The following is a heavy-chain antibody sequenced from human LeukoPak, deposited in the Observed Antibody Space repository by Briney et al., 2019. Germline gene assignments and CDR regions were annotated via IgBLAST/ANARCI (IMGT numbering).Heavy chain of an antibody. D-gene: IGHD3-10*01. Sequence: PSETLSLSCAVSGGSISSYYWSWIRQPPGKGLEWIWYIYYSGSTNYNPSLKSRVTISVDTSKNPFSPQPSSVTAADTAVYYCARQGSGSYSKVYYYYGMDVWGQGPTVTVSS. V-gene: IGHV4-59*08. J-gene: IGHJ6*02. CDR1: GGSISSYY. CDR2: IYYSGST. CDR3: ARQGSGSYSKVYYYYGMDV.